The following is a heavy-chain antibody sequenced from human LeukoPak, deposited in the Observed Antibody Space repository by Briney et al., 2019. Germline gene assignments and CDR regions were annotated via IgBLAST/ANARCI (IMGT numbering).Heavy chain of an antibody. CDR1: GFIFSIYA. V-gene: IGHV3-23*01. D-gene: IGHD2-15*01. Sequence: GGSLRHSCAGSGFIFSIYAMSWVRQAPGKGLEWVSTISGGGGSTFYADSVMGRFTISRYNSKNTLYLQMNSLRAEDTAVYYCAKGYCSGGSCYYFDLWGRGTLVTVSS. CDR3: AKGYCSGGSCYYFDL. J-gene: IGHJ2*01. CDR2: ISGGGGST.